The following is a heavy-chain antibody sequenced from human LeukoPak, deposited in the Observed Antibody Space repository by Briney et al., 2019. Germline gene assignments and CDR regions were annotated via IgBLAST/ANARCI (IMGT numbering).Heavy chain of an antibody. V-gene: IGHV1-2*02. CDR3: ARDLCSGGSCYGRNWFDP. J-gene: IGHJ5*02. CDR2: INPNSGGT. D-gene: IGHD2-15*01. CDR1: GYTFTGYY. Sequence: GASVKVSCKASGYTFTGYYMHWVRQAPGQGLEWMGWINPNSGGTNYAQKFQGRVTMTRDTSISTAYMELSRLRSDGTAVYYCARDLCSGGSCYGRNWFDPWGQGTLVTVSS.